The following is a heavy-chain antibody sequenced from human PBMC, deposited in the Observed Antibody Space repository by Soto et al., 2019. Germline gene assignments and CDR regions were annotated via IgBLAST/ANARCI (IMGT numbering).Heavy chain of an antibody. CDR1: GFTFSSYA. V-gene: IGHV3-30-3*01. CDR2: ISYDGSNK. J-gene: IGHJ6*02. CDR3: ARAWIQLWGYGMDV. D-gene: IGHD5-18*01. Sequence: VQLVESGGGVVQPGRSLRLSCAASGFTFSSYAMHWVRQAPGKGLEWVAVISYDGSNKYYADSVKGRFTISRDNSKNTLYLQMNSLRAEDTAVYYCARAWIQLWGYGMDVWGQGTTVTVSS.